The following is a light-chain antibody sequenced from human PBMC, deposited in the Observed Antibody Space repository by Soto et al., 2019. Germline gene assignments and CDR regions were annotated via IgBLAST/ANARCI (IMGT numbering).Light chain of an antibody. CDR1: SSDVGGYNY. CDR3: SSYTTSSTLVV. J-gene: IGLJ2*01. Sequence: QSALTQPASVSGSPGQSLTISCTGTSSDVGGYNYVSWYQQHPGKAHKLMIYDVSNRPSGVSNRFSGSKSGNTASLTISGLQADDEADYYCSSYTTSSTLVVFGGGTKLTVL. CDR2: DVS. V-gene: IGLV2-14*01.